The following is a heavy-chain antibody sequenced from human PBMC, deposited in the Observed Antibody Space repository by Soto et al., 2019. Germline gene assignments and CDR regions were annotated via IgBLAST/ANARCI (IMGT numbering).Heavy chain of an antibody. J-gene: IGHJ4*02. CDR1: GFIFSSYA. D-gene: IGHD1-20*01. CDR3: AREGRIAGGFDY. CDR2: ISYDGSNK. Sequence: QVQLVESGRGVVQPGRSLRLSCAASGFIFSSYAMHWVRQAPGKGLEWVAVISYDGSNKYYAESVKGRFTISRDNSKNTLYLQMNSLRAEDTAVYYCAREGRIAGGFDYWGQGTLVTVSS. V-gene: IGHV3-30-3*01.